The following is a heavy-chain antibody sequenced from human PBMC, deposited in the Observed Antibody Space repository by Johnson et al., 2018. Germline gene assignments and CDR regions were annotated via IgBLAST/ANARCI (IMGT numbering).Heavy chain of an antibody. CDR3: ATGGYAPDY. V-gene: IGHV1-69*01. Sequence: QVQLVESGAEVKKPGSSVTVSCKASGLTFTSYVINWVRQAPGQGLETVGGILPIFGTTHYAQTFQGRVTISADESTSTAYMELRSLRFDDTAVYYCATGGYAPDYWGQGTLVTVSS. J-gene: IGHJ4*02. D-gene: IGHD2-8*02. CDR2: ILPIFGTT. CDR1: GLTFTSYV.